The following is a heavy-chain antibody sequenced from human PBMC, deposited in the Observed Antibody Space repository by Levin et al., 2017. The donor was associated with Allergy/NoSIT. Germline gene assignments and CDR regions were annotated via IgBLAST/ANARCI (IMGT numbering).Heavy chain of an antibody. V-gene: IGHV3-66*02. CDR2: IYSGGST. J-gene: IGHJ5*02. Sequence: GGSLRLSCAASGFTVSSDSMNWVRQAPGKGLEWVSIIYSGGSTYYADSVKGRFTISRDNSKNTPYLQMNSLKPEDTAVYYCAREGNNGDYFSPNWFDPWGQGTLVTVSA. CDR1: GFTVSSDS. CDR3: AREGNNGDYFSPNWFDP. D-gene: IGHD4-17*01.